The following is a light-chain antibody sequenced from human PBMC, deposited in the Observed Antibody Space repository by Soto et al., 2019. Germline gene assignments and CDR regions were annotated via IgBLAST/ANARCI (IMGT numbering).Light chain of an antibody. CDR1: SSDVDAYNF. V-gene: IGLV2-14*03. J-gene: IGLJ1*01. CDR2: DVS. Sequence: QSALTQPASVSGSPGQSIDISCTGTSSDVDAYNFVSWYQHHPGKAPKLMIFDVSNRPSGVSNRFSGSKSGNTASLTISGLQAEDEADYYWTSYTTSSTYVFGTG. CDR3: TSYTTSSTYV.